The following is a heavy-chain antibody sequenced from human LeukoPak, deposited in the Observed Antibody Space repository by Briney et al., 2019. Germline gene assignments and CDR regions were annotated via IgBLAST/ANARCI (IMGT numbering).Heavy chain of an antibody. J-gene: IGHJ4*02. CDR2: TRNKANSYTT. V-gene: IGHV3-72*01. Sequence: PGGSLRLSCAASGFTFSDHYMDWVRQAPGKGVEGVGRTRNKANSYTTEYAAAVKGRFTISRDDSRNSLYLQMNSLKTEDTAVYYCAPFDYWGQGTLVTVSS. CDR1: GFTFSDHY. CDR3: APFDY.